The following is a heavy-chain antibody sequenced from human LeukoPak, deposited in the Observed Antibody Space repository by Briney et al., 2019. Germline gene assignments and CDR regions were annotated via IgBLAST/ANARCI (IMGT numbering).Heavy chain of an antibody. CDR1: GYTFTNYG. Sequence: ASVKVSCKASGYTFTNYGMSWVRQAPGQGLEWMGWISAKNGNKDYAQKLQGRVTMTVDTSTSTAYMELSSLRSEDTAVYYCARGDVDTAIDYWGQGTLVTVSS. D-gene: IGHD5-18*01. CDR3: ARGDVDTAIDY. V-gene: IGHV1-18*01. J-gene: IGHJ4*02. CDR2: ISAKNGNK.